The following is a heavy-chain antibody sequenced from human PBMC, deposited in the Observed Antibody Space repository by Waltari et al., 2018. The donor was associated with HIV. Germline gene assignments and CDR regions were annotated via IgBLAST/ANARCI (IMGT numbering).Heavy chain of an antibody. D-gene: IGHD6-19*01. Sequence: QITLKESGPTLVKPTQTLTLTCTFSGFSLSTSGVGVGWIRQPPGKAPEWLALIYWNDEKRDSTSLKSRLTITKDTSKNKVVLTMTSMDPVDTATYYCAHRRLARTVAGTLYNWFDPWGQGTLVTVAS. CDR3: AHRRLARTVAGTLYNWFDP. CDR1: GFSLSTSGVG. V-gene: IGHV2-5*01. J-gene: IGHJ5*02. CDR2: IYWNDEK.